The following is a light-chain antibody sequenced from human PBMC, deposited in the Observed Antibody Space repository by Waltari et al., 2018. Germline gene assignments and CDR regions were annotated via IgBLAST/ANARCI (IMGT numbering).Light chain of an antibody. J-gene: IGLJ3*02. CDR2: DDS. V-gene: IGLV3-21*02. CDR1: NIGSKS. CDR3: KVWDSSSDHWL. Sequence: SYVLTQPPSVSVAPGQTATITWGGNNIGSKSVHWYQQKPGQAPGLVVLDDSDRPSGIPERLSGSNSENTATLSISRVEAGDEADYYCKVWDSSSDHWLFGGGTKLTVL.